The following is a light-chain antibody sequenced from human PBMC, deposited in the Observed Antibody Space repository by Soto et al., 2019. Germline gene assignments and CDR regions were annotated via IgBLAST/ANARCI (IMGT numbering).Light chain of an antibody. V-gene: IGLV2-14*01. CDR2: DVS. CDR1: SSDIGGYNY. CDR3: SSFTSQHTYV. Sequence: QSALTQPASVSGSPGQSTTISCTGTSSDIGGYNYVSWYQQLPGEAPKLIIYDVSDRPSGVSTRFSGSKSGNTASLTISGVQAEDEGDYYCSSFTSQHTYVFGTGTKVTVL. J-gene: IGLJ1*01.